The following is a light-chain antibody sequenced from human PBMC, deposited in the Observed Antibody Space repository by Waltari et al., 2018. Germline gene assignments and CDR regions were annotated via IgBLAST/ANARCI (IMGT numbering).Light chain of an antibody. Sequence: DIQMTQSPSTLSASVGDRVTITCRASQSISSWLAWYQQKPGKAPKILIYKASSLESGVPSTFSGSGSGTEFTLTISSLQPDDFATYYCQQYNSYSPYTFGQGTKLEIK. J-gene: IGKJ2*01. CDR3: QQYNSYSPYT. CDR1: QSISSW. CDR2: KAS. V-gene: IGKV1-5*03.